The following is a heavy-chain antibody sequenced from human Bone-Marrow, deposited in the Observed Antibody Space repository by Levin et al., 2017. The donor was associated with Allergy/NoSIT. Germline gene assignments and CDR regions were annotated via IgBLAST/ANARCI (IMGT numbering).Heavy chain of an antibody. D-gene: IGHD6-19*01. J-gene: IGHJ4*02. Sequence: GESLKISCAASGFTFSDYYMSWIRQAPGKGLEWVSYISSSGSTIYYADSVKGRFTISRDNAKNSLYLQMNSLRAEDTAVYYCARAPAVAGPPFFDYWGQGTLVTVSS. CDR2: ISSSGSTI. CDR1: GFTFSDYY. CDR3: ARAPAVAGPPFFDY. V-gene: IGHV3-11*01.